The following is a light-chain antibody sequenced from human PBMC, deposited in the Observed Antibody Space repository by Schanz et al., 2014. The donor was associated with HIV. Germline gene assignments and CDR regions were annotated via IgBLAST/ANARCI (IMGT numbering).Light chain of an antibody. CDR2: YDS. CDR3: QVWDSSSDHRGV. J-gene: IGLJ1*01. V-gene: IGLV3-21*04. Sequence: SYELTQPPSVSVAPGKTARITCGGNNIGSNSVHWYQQKPGQAPVLVIYYDSDRPSGIPERFSGSNSGNTATLTISRVEAGDEADYYCQVWDSSSDHRGVFGTGTKVTVL. CDR1: NIGSNS.